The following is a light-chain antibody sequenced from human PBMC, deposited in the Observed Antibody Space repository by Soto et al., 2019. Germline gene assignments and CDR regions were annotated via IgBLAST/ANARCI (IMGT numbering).Light chain of an antibody. CDR1: QGISSY. V-gene: IGKV1-9*01. CDR2: AAY. CDR3: QQLNSYPRT. Sequence: DIQLNQSPSFLSSSVGDRVTITCRASQGISSYLAWYQQKTGKAPKLLIYAAYTLQSGVPSRFSGSVSGTEFTRTISSLQPEDFAPYYFQQLNSYPRTFGQGTKGEIK. J-gene: IGKJ1*01.